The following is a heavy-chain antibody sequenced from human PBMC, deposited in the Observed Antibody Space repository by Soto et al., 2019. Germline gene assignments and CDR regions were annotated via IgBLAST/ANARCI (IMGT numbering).Heavy chain of an antibody. Sequence: ESGGDLVQPGGSLRLSCVVSGFTFMSYSMNWVRQAPGKGLEWISCIDSGSRTMDYAESVKGRFTISRDNAKNTLYLQMNSLRDEDTAVYYCAKDLSVAVAGALWGQGTLVTVSS. J-gene: IGHJ4*02. CDR2: IDSGSRTM. V-gene: IGHV3-48*02. CDR3: AKDLSVAVAGAL. CDR1: GFTFMSYS. D-gene: IGHD6-19*01.